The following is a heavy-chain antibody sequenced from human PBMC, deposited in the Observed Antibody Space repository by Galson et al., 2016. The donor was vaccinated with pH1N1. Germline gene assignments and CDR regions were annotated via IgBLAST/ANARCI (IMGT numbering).Heavy chain of an antibody. Sequence: SLRLSCAAFGFTFSQYAMHWVRQAPGKGLEWVAVISYVESNKDYADSVKGRFTVSRDNSKNTLYLQMNSLRAEDTALYYCARDHVYGDYFERFFDLWGRGTLVTVSS. J-gene: IGHJ2*01. D-gene: IGHD4-17*01. CDR2: ISYVESNK. CDR3: ARDHVYGDYFERFFDL. V-gene: IGHV3-30-3*01. CDR1: GFTFSQYA.